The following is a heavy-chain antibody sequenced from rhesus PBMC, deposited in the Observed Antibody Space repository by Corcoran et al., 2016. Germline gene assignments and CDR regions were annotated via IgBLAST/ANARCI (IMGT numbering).Heavy chain of an antibody. V-gene: IGHV1-111*02. Sequence: VQLVQSGAEVKKPGASVKISCKASGYTFTAHYLIWVRTAPGTGLAGMGRGDPEDGEADYAQKFQDRVTITADMSTDTAYMELSSLRSEDTAVYYCASSGWSSLEYFEFWGQGALVTVSS. CDR1: GYTFTAHY. CDR2: GDPEDGEA. J-gene: IGHJ1*01. CDR3: ASSGWSSLEYFEF. D-gene: IGHD6S26*01.